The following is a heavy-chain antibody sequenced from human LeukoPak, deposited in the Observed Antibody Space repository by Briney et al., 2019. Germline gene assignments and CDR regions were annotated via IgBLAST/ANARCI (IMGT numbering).Heavy chain of an antibody. Sequence: GGSLRLSCAASGFTFSSYAMHWVRQAPGKGLEWVAVISYDGSNKYYADSVKGRFTISRDNSKNTLYLQVNSLRAEDTAVYYCAREEGITIFGVVIGAEYFQHWGQGTLVTVSS. V-gene: IGHV3-30-3*01. CDR2: ISYDGSNK. J-gene: IGHJ1*01. CDR3: AREEGITIFGVVIGAEYFQH. CDR1: GFTFSSYA. D-gene: IGHD3-3*01.